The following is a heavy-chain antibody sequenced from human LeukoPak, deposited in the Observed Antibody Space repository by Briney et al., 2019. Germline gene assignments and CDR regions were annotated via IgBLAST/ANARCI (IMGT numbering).Heavy chain of an antibody. CDR3: AKGFYYDTSG. CDR2: IVGSGGST. D-gene: IGHD3-22*01. CDR1: GFTFSSYV. J-gene: IGHJ6*02. Sequence: PGGSLRLSCAASGFTFSSYVMNWVRQAPGKGLEWVSGIVGSGGSTYYADSVKGRFTISRDNSKNTMYVQMSSLRVEDTAIYYCAKGFYYDTSGWGQGTTVTVSS. V-gene: IGHV3-23*01.